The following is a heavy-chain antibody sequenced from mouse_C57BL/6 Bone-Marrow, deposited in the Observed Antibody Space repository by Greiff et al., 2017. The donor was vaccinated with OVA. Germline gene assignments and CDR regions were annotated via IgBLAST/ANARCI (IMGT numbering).Heavy chain of an antibody. Sequence: QAQLKQPGAELVMPGASVKLSCKASGYTFTSYWMHWVKQRPGQGLEWTGEIDPSDSYTNYNQKFKGKSTLTVDKSSSTAYMQLSSLTSEDSAVYYCARRDYDGGVAMDYWGQGTSVTVSS. CDR2: IDPSDSYT. V-gene: IGHV1-69*01. CDR3: ARRDYDGGVAMDY. J-gene: IGHJ4*01. CDR1: GYTFTSYW. D-gene: IGHD2-4*01.